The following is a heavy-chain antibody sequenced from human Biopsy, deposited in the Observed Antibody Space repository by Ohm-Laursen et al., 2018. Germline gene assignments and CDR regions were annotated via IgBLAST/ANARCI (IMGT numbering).Heavy chain of an antibody. J-gene: IGHJ5*02. V-gene: IGHV4-39*01. CDR2: IFYSGII. Sequence: GTLSLTCTVSGDSVSSNTHYWAWIRQPPGKGLEWIGSIFYSGIIYYNPSLKSRVSISVDTSKNQFSLNLNSVTAADTAVYYCARHPTGFWFDPWGQGTLVIVSS. CDR3: ARHPTGFWFDP. CDR1: GDSVSSNTHY.